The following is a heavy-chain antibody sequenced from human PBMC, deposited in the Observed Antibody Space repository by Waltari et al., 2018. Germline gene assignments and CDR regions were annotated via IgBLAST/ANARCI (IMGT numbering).Heavy chain of an antibody. V-gene: IGHV3-21*01. J-gene: IGHJ5*02. Sequence: EVQLVGSGGGLVKPGGSLRLSCAAYGFTFSSHSMSWVRQAPGKGLEWVSSIGSSSSYLYYADSVKGRFTISRDNAKSSLYLQMDSLRVEDTAVYYCARGDTIAAVHNWFDPWGQGTLVTVSS. D-gene: IGHD6-25*01. CDR3: ARGDTIAAVHNWFDP. CDR2: IGSSSSYL. CDR1: GFTFSSHS.